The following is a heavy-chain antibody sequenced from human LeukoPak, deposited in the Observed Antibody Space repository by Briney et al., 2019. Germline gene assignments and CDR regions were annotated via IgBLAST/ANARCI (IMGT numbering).Heavy chain of an antibody. J-gene: IGHJ4*02. V-gene: IGHV4-39*01. Sequence: PSETLSLTCTVSGGSISSSSYYWGWIRQPPGKGLEWIGSIYYSGSTYYNPSLKSRVTISVDTSKNQFSLKLSSVTAADTAVYYCARQEATGTTGGQFDYWGQGTLVTVSS. D-gene: IGHD1-1*01. CDR3: ARQEATGTTGGQFDY. CDR1: GGSISSSSYY. CDR2: IYYSGST.